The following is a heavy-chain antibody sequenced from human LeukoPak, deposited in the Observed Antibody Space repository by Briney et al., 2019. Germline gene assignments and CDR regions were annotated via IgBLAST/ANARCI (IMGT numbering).Heavy chain of an antibody. Sequence: SETLSLTCTVSGDSISSYYWGWIRQPPGKGLEWIGCISYTGSTDYNPSLKSRVTISVDASKNHFSPKLSSVTAADTAVYYCARENESSGYFSLAGAFDIWGQGTVVTVSS. D-gene: IGHD3-22*01. V-gene: IGHV4-59*01. CDR3: ARENESSGYFSLAGAFDI. CDR1: GDSISSYY. CDR2: ISYTGST. J-gene: IGHJ3*02.